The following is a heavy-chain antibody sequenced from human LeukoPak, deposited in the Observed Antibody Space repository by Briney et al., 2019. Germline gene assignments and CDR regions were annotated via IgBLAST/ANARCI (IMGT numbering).Heavy chain of an antibody. D-gene: IGHD1-26*01. CDR2: ISSSSSYI. J-gene: IGHJ4*02. CDR3: ARETAVGATNY. CDR1: GFTFSSYS. V-gene: IGHV3-21*01. Sequence: GGSLRLSCAASGFTFSSYSMNWVRQAPGKGLEWVSSISSSSSYIYHADSVKGRFTISRDNAKNSLYLQMNSLRAEDTAVYYCARETAVGATNYWGQGTLVTVSS.